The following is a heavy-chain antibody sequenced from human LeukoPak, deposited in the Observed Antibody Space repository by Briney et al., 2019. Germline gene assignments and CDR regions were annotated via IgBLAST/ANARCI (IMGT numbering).Heavy chain of an antibody. CDR2: IYSGGST. Sequence: PGGSLRLSCAASGFTVSSNYMSWVRQAPGKGLEWVSVIYSGGSTYYADSVKGRFTISRDNSKNTLYLQMNSLRAEDTAVYYCARDTLNYYDSSGSSWGQGTMVTVSS. J-gene: IGHJ3*01. D-gene: IGHD3-22*01. CDR3: ARDTLNYYDSSGSS. V-gene: IGHV3-66*01. CDR1: GFTVSSNY.